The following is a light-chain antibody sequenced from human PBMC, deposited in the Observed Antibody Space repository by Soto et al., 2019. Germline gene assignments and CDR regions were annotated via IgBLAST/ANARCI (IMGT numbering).Light chain of an antibody. V-gene: IGKV3-20*01. J-gene: IGKJ3*01. CDR1: QSVSGNS. Sequence: EIVLTQSPGTLSLSPGERATLSCRASQSVSGNSLDWYQQKPGQAPRLLIYAATHRATDIPDRFSGSASATDFTLAISRLEPEYFGLYYCRQYGDSPQTFAPATKV. CDR3: RQYGDSPQT. CDR2: AAT.